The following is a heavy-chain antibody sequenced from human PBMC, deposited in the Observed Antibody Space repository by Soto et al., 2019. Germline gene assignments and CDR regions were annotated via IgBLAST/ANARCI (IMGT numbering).Heavy chain of an antibody. Sequence: QVQLQQWGAGLLKPSETLSLTCAIYGGSFSNYYWNWIRQPPGQGLEWMGKINHNGSTNYSPSLKSRLTISVDTSKNQFSLKLISVTAADTAVYFCGRGRGYSKAWGSYYSGMDVWGQGTTVTVSS. D-gene: IGHD5-12*01. CDR2: INHNGST. J-gene: IGHJ6*02. V-gene: IGHV4-34*01. CDR1: GGSFSNYY. CDR3: GRGRGYSKAWGSYYSGMDV.